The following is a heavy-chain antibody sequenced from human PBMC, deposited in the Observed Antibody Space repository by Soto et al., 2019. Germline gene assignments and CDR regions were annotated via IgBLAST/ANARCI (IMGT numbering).Heavy chain of an antibody. D-gene: IGHD2-15*01. CDR1: GFSFSRNA. V-gene: IGHV3-23*01. CDR3: AKLGYCTGGTCYLDYYYGVDV. J-gene: IGHJ6*02. CDR2: ISSGGNT. Sequence: QLLESGGGLVQPGGSLRLSCEASGFSFSRNAMSWVRQAPGKGLEWVSSISSGGNTYYADSVKGRFTISRDNSKNTQSLQITRLGAEDTAVYYCAKLGYCTGGTCYLDYYYGVDVWGQGTTVTVS.